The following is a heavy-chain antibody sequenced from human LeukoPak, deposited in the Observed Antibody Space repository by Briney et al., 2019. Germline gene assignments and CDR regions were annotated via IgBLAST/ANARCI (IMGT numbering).Heavy chain of an antibody. Sequence: SETLSLTCTVSGGSISSYYWSWIRQPPGKGLEWIGYTHYSGSTSYNPSLKSRVTISVDTSKNQFSLKMTSVTAADTAVYYCARGYSGSYGRFDYWGQGTLVTVSS. CDR3: ARGYSGSYGRFDY. J-gene: IGHJ4*02. CDR2: THYSGST. D-gene: IGHD1-26*01. CDR1: GGSISSYY. V-gene: IGHV4-59*01.